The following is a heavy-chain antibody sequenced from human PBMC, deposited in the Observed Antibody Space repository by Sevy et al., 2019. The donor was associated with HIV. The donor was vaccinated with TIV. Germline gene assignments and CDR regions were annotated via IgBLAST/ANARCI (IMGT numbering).Heavy chain of an antibody. D-gene: IGHD3-3*01. CDR2: INPNSGGT. CDR3: ARRGIMIFGVVTQGAFDI. CDR1: GYTFTGYY. J-gene: IGHJ3*02. Sequence: ASVKVSCKASGYTFTGYYMHWVRQAPGQGLEWMGWINPNSGGTNYAQKFQGRVTMTRDTSISTAYMELSRLRSDDTAVYYCARRGIMIFGVVTQGAFDIWGQGTMVTVSS. V-gene: IGHV1-2*02.